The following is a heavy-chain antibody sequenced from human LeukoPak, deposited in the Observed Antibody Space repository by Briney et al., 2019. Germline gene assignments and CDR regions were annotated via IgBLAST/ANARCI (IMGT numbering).Heavy chain of an antibody. CDR1: GFTCNEYN. D-gene: IGHD3-9*01. V-gene: IGHV3-43*02. Sequence: PGGSLRLSCVASGFTCNEYNMLCARHVPGKGVEWVALITGDHINTYYADSVWRRFTVSRDNSEHSLYLQVNSLRIEDSALYYCAREPSDGQKSFDWIFAFDSWGQGTLITVSS. CDR2: ITGDHINT. CDR3: AREPSDGQKSFDWIFAFDS. J-gene: IGHJ4*02.